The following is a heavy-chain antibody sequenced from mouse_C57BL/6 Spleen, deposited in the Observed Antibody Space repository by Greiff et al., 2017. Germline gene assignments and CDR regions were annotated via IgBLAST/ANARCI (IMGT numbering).Heavy chain of an antibody. Sequence: QVQLQQPGAELVKPGASVKLSCKASGYTFTSYWMQWVKQRPGQGLEWIGEIDPSDSYTNYNQKFKGKATLTVDTSSSTAYMQLSSLPSEDSAVYYCARGNWDVSFAYWGQGTLVTVSA. J-gene: IGHJ3*01. CDR1: GYTFTSYW. CDR2: IDPSDSYT. CDR3: ARGNWDVSFAY. V-gene: IGHV1-50*01. D-gene: IGHD4-1*01.